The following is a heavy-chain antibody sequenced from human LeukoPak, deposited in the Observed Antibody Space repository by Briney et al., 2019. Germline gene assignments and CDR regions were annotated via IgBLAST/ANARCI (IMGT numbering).Heavy chain of an antibody. V-gene: IGHV3-7*01. Sequence: XSYWMXWXRXAPGKGLEWVANIKQDGSEKYYVDSVKGRFTISRDNAKNSLYLQMNSLRAEDTAVYYCARDTGGGYSCYDCWGQGTLVTVSS. J-gene: IGHJ4*02. CDR2: IKQDGSEK. CDR1: XSYW. D-gene: IGHD5-18*01. CDR3: ARDTGGGYSCYDC.